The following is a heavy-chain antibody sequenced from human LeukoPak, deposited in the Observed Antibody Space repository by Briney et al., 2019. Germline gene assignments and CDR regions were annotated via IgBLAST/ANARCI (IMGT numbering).Heavy chain of an antibody. CDR2: IYYSGST. V-gene: IGHV4-61*05. Sequence: SETLSLTCTVSGGSISSSSYYWGWIRQPPGKGLEWIGYIYYSGSTNYNPSLKSRVTISVDTSKNQFSLKLSSVTAADTAVYYCARVSGHRARGHTYYYFDYWGQGTLVTVSS. J-gene: IGHJ4*02. D-gene: IGHD2-21*02. CDR1: GGSISSSSYY. CDR3: ARVSGHRARGHTYYYFDY.